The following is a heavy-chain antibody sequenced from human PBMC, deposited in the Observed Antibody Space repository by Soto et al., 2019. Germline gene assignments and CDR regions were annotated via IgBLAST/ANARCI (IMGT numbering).Heavy chain of an antibody. V-gene: IGHV4-4*02. J-gene: IGHJ4*02. CDR1: SGSISSSNW. Sequence: QVQLQESGPGLVKPSGTLSLTCAVSSGSISSSNWWIWVRQSPGKGLEWIGEVFNSGNTNYNPSVKSRVTIAVDKSKDQFYLKLSSLTAADTAVYYCAGRGVGSYYYSSKSYTPFDYWGQGTLVTVSS. CDR3: AGRGVGSYYYSSKSYTPFDY. D-gene: IGHD3-10*01. CDR2: VFNSGNT.